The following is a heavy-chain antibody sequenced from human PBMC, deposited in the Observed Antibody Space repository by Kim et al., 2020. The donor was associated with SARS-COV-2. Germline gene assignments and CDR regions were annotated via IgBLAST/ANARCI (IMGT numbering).Heavy chain of an antibody. D-gene: IGHD1-26*01. CDR3: ARDRGKRWELLPFDY. CDR2: ISAYNGNT. CDR1: GYTFTSYG. J-gene: IGHJ4*02. V-gene: IGHV1-18*01. Sequence: ASVKVSCKASGYTFTSYGISWVRPAPGQGLEWMGWISAYNGNTNYAQKLQGRVTMTTDTSTSTAYMELRSLRSDDTAVYYCARDRGKRWELLPFDYWGQGTLVTVSS.